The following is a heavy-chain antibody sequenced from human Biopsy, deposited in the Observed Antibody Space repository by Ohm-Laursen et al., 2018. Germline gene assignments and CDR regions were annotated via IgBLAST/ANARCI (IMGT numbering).Heavy chain of an antibody. CDR2: INPSGSTT. Sequence: ASVKVSCKASGYSFTSYYMHWVRQAPGQGLEWMGMINPSGSTTSYPQIFQGRVTMTRNTSKSTVYMELSSLRSADAAVYFCARNTGWYGDLYYFDYWGRGTLVTVSS. D-gene: IGHD6-19*01. CDR1: GYSFTSYY. CDR3: ARNTGWYGDLYYFDY. J-gene: IGHJ4*02. V-gene: IGHV1-46*01.